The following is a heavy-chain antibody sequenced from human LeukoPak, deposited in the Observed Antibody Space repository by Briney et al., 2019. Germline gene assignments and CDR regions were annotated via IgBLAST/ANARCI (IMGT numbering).Heavy chain of an antibody. J-gene: IGHJ6*03. CDR2: IYSGGST. CDR3: ARDREDIVVVPAASYYYYYYMDV. V-gene: IGHV3-53*01. CDR1: GFTFSSYA. Sequence: PGGSLRLSCAASGFTFSSYAMSWVRQAPGKGLEWVSVIYSGGSTYYADSVKGRFTISRDNSKNTLYLQMNSLRAEDTAVYYCARDREDIVVVPAASYYYYYYMDVWGKGTTVTISS. D-gene: IGHD2-2*01.